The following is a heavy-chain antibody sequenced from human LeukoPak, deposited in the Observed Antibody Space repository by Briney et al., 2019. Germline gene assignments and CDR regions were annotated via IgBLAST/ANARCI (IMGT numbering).Heavy chain of an antibody. J-gene: IGHJ6*02. CDR1: GGSISSYY. Sequence: SETLSLTCTVSGGSISSYYWSWIRQPPGKGLEWIGYIYYSGSTNYNPSLKSRVTISVDTSKNQFSLKLSSVTAADTAVYYCATTRVRGVIRNLGSDVWGQGTTVTVSS. V-gene: IGHV4-59*01. CDR3: ATTRVRGVIRNLGSDV. CDR2: IYYSGST. D-gene: IGHD3-10*01.